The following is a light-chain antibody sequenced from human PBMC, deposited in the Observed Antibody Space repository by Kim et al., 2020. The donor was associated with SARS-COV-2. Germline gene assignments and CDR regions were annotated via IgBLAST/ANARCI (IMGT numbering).Light chain of an antibody. CDR3: SSYTSSSTV. Sequence: PGQSITISCTGTSSDVGGYNYVSWYQQHPAKAPKLMIYDVSNRPSGVSNRFSGSKSGNTASLTISGLQAEDEADYYCSSYTSSSTVFGGGTQLTVL. V-gene: IGLV2-14*03. J-gene: IGLJ2*01. CDR1: SSDVGGYNY. CDR2: DVS.